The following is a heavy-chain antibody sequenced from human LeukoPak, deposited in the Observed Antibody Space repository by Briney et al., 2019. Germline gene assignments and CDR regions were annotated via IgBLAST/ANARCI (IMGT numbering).Heavy chain of an antibody. Sequence: SETLSLTCSVPGGSISSSSYYWGWIRQPPGKGLEGIGSIYYSGSTYYNPSLKSRGTISVDTSKNQFSLKLSSVTAADTAVYYCARHSRDDYGDYVGTLDYWGQGTLVTVSS. CDR2: IYYSGST. CDR3: ARHSRDDYGDYVGTLDY. V-gene: IGHV4-39*01. CDR1: GGSISSSSYY. D-gene: IGHD4-17*01. J-gene: IGHJ4*02.